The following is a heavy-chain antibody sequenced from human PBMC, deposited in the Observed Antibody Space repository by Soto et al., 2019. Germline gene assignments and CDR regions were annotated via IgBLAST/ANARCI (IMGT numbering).Heavy chain of an antibody. CDR1: GFSFGDYY. D-gene: IGHD1-1*01. Sequence: GGSLRLSCTASGFSFGDYYMAWVRQAPGKGLEWLAYISSSGSYTNYADSVKARFTVSRDNAKKSLFLQIDSLTAEDTAVFYCAVLPERAHWGQGTLVTVSS. CDR3: AVLPERAH. V-gene: IGHV3-11*06. J-gene: IGHJ4*02. CDR2: ISSSGSYT.